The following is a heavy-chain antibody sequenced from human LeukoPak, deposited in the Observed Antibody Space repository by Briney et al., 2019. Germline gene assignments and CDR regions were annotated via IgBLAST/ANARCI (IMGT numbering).Heavy chain of an antibody. CDR3: ARIGTLLPH. Sequence: GRSLRLSCAASGFTFSSYAMHWVRQAPGKGLEWVAVISYDGGNKYYADSVKGRFTISRDNSKNTLYLQMNSLRAEDTAVYYCARIGTLLPHWGQGTLVTVSS. J-gene: IGHJ4*02. D-gene: IGHD1-14*01. CDR2: ISYDGGNK. V-gene: IGHV3-30*04. CDR1: GFTFSSYA.